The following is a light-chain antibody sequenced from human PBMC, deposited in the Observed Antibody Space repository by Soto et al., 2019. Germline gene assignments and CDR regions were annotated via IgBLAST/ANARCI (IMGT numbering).Light chain of an antibody. CDR1: SRDIGGYDF. CDR3: SSCSDTNICV. CDR2: NVN. V-gene: IGLV2-8*01. J-gene: IGLJ1*01. Sequence: QSVLTQPPSASGSPGQAVTISCTGTSRDIGGYDFVSWYQVRPGEAPQLIIYNVNGRPSGVPRRFSGSKSGNTASLTVSGLQAVDEADYYCSSCSDTNICVFGTGTKVTV.